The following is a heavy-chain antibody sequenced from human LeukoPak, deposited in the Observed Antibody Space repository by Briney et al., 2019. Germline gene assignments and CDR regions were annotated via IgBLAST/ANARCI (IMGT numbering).Heavy chain of an antibody. CDR3: ARETSQKGAHYMDV. J-gene: IGHJ6*03. V-gene: IGHV4-59*01. D-gene: IGHD3-16*01. Sequence: PSETLPLTCTVSGGSISSYYWSWIRQPPGKGLEWIGYIYYSGSTNYNPSLKSRVTISVDTSKNQFSLKLRSVTAADTAVYYCARETSQKGAHYMDVWGKGTTVTISS. CDR1: GGSISSYY. CDR2: IYYSGST.